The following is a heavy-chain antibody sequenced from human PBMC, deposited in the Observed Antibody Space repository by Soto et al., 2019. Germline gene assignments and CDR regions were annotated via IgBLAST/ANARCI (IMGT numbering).Heavy chain of an antibody. CDR2: INPNSGGT. D-gene: IGHD6-6*01. CDR3: ARDTIAADDY. J-gene: IGHJ4*02. CDR1: GGTFTGYY. V-gene: IGHV1-2*02. Sequence: ASVKFSFKASGGTFTGYYMHWLRQAPGQGLEWMGWINPNSGGTNYAQKFQGRVTMTRDTSISTSYMELSRLRSDDTAVYYCARDTIAADDYWGQGTLVTVSS.